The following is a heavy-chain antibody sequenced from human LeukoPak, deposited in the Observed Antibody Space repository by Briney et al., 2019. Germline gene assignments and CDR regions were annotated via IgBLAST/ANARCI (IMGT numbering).Heavy chain of an antibody. V-gene: IGHV3-74*01. CDR1: GLTYSTYW. CDR2: INNDGSRT. D-gene: IGHD6-13*01. Sequence: QPGGSLRLSCAASGLTYSTYWMHWVRQVPGKGLVWVSRINNDGSRTNYADSVKGRFTISRDNAKNTVFLQMNSLRVEDTAVYYCARDDAAAGIIFDYWGQGTLVTVSS. CDR3: ARDDAAAGIIFDY. J-gene: IGHJ4*02.